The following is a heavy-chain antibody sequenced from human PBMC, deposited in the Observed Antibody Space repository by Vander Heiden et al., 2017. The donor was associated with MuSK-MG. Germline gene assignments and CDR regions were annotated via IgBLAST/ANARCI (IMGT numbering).Heavy chain of an antibody. CDR1: GGSFSGYY. CDR3: AREPYYYDSSGYYYGRIDP. Sequence: QVQLQQWGAGLLKPSETLSLTCAVYGGSFSGYYWRWIRQPPGKGLEWIGEINHSGSTNYNPSLKSRVTISVDTSKNQFSLKLSSVTAADTAVYYCAREPYYYDSSGYYYGRIDPWGQGTLVTVSS. V-gene: IGHV4-34*01. J-gene: IGHJ5*02. D-gene: IGHD3-22*01. CDR2: INHSGST.